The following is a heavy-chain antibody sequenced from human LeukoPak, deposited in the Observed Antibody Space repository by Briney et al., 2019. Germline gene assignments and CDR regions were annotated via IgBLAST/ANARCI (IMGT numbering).Heavy chain of an antibody. CDR3: ARDERAYCSTTSCPYFDH. CDR1: GYTFSTYG. CDR2: ISAYNGNT. J-gene: IGHJ4*02. Sequence: ASVKVSCKASGYTFSTYGIRWVRQAPGQGLEWMGWISAYNGNTNYAQKLQDRVTMTTDTSTNTAYMELRSLRSDDTAVYYCARDERAYCSTTSCPYFDHWGQGTLVTVSS. D-gene: IGHD2-2*01. V-gene: IGHV1-18*01.